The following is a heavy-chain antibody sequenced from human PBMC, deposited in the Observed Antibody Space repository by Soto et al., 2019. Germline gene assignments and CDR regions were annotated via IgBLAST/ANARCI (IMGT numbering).Heavy chain of an antibody. CDR3: AYYDSRCYYHEDC. J-gene: IGHJ4*01. Sequence: SETLALTCAVYGGSFSCYYWSWIRQPPGKGLEWIGEINHSGSTNYNPSLKSRVTISVDTSKNQFSLKLSSVTAADTAVYSCAYYDSRCYYHEDCWGHGTLVTVSS. V-gene: IGHV4-34*01. CDR1: GGSFSCYY. D-gene: IGHD3-22*01. CDR2: INHSGST.